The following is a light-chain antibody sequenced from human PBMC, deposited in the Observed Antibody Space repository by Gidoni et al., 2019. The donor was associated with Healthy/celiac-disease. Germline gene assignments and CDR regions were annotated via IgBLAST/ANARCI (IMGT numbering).Light chain of an antibody. CDR3: AAWDDSLNGPL. J-gene: IGLJ3*02. V-gene: IGLV1-44*01. Sequence: QSVLLQPPSASGTPGQRVTTSCSGSSSNIGSNTVNWYQQLPGTDPKLLIYSNNQRPSGGPDRFSGSKSGTSASLAISGRQSEDEAEYYCAAWDDSLNGPLFGGGTKLTVL. CDR1: SSNIGSNT. CDR2: SNN.